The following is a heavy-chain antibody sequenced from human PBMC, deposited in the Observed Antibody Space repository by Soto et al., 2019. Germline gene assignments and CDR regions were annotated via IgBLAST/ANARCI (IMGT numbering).Heavy chain of an antibody. CDR1: GGTFSSYA. CDR2: IIPIFGTA. Sequence: ASVKVSCKASGGTFSSYAISWVRQAPGQGLEWMGGIIPIFGTANYAQKFQGRVTITADESTSTAYMELSSLRSEDTAVYYCARERGVGALYRYYYYGMDVWGQGTTVTVSS. V-gene: IGHV1-69*13. CDR3: ARERGVGALYRYYYYGMDV. J-gene: IGHJ6*02. D-gene: IGHD1-26*01.